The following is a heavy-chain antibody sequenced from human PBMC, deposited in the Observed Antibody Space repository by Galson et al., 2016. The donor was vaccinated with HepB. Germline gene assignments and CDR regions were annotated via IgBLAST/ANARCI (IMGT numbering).Heavy chain of an antibody. V-gene: IGHV3-74*01. J-gene: IGHJ3*02. CDR2: INSDGNTT. CDR3: ARDGYYYDNSFFRRENAFDM. CDR1: GFTFSSYW. Sequence: SLRLSCAASGFTFSSYWMHWVRQAPGKGLVWVSRINSDGNTTNYADSVKGRFTISRDNAKNTLYLQMNSLRAEDTAVYYCARDGYYYDNSFFRRENAFDMWGQGTMVTVSS. D-gene: IGHD3-22*01.